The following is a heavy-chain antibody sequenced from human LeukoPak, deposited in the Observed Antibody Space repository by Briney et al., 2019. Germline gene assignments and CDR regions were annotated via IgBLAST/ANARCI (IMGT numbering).Heavy chain of an antibody. V-gene: IGHV4-34*01. Sequence: SETLSLTCTVSGGSISSYYWSWIRQPPGKGLEWIGEINHSGSTNYNPSLKSRVTISVDTSKNQFSLKLSSVTAADTAVYYCARHRPLGYCSSTSCPRRYHFDYWGQGTLVTVSS. D-gene: IGHD2-2*01. J-gene: IGHJ4*02. CDR3: ARHRPLGYCSSTSCPRRYHFDY. CDR1: GGSISSYY. CDR2: INHSGST.